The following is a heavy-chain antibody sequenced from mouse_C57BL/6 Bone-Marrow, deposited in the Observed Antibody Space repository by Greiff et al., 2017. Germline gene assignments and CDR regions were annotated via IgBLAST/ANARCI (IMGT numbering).Heavy chain of an antibody. J-gene: IGHJ4*01. D-gene: IGHD2-3*01. CDR2: IYPSDSET. CDR3: ASRWLLPFESMDY. CDR1: GYTFTSYW. V-gene: IGHV1-61*01. Sequence: QVQLQQPGAELVRPGSSVKLSCTASGYTFTSYWMDWVKQRPGQGLEWIGNIYPSDSETHYNQKFKDKATLTVDKSSSTAYMQLSSLTSEDSAVYYGASRWLLPFESMDYWGQGTSVTVSS.